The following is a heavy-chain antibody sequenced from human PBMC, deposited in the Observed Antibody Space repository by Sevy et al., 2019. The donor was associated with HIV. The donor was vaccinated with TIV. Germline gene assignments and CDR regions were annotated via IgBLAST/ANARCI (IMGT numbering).Heavy chain of an antibody. J-gene: IGHJ3*01. CDR2: VSFASNYI. CDR1: GFTFNSYT. D-gene: IGHD3-10*01. Sequence: GGSLRLSCAASGFTFNSYTMNWVRQAPGKGLEWVSSVSFASNYIYYADSVRGRFTISRDNAKNSLYLQMYSLRAEDTAVYYCARPYGSGSWEAFDLWGQGTMVTVSS. CDR3: ARPYGSGSWEAFDL. V-gene: IGHV3-21*01.